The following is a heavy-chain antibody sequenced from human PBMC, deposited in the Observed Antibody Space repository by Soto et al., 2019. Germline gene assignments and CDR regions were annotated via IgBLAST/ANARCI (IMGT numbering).Heavy chain of an antibody. V-gene: IGHV1-69*13. J-gene: IGHJ3*02. CDR2: IIPIFGTA. Sequence: VASVKVSCKASGGTFSSYAISWVRQAPGQGLEWMGGIIPIFGTANYAQKFQGRVTITADESTSTAYMELSSLRSEDTAVYYCARETPSAYCGGDCYQGAFDIWGQGTMVTVSS. CDR3: ARETPSAYCGGDCYQGAFDI. D-gene: IGHD2-21*02. CDR1: GGTFSSYA.